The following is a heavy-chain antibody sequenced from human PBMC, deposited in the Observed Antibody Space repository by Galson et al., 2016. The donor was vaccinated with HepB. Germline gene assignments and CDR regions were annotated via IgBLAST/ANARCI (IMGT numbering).Heavy chain of an antibody. CDR2: ISGGGETT. CDR3: AREGVAAAGGRGYNWFDP. Sequence: SLRLSCAASGFSFSNYEMNWVRQAPGKGLEWVAYISGGGETTYYADSVRGRFTISRDNSKNTLYLQMNSLRAEDTAVYYCAREGVAAAGGRGYNWFDPWGQGTLVTVSS. CDR1: GFSFSNYE. D-gene: IGHD6-13*01. J-gene: IGHJ5*02. V-gene: IGHV3-48*01.